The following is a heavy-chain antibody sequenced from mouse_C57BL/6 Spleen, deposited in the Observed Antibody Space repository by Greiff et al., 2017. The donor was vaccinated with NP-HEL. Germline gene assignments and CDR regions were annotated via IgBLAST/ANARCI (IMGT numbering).Heavy chain of an antibody. CDR1: GYTFTSYW. D-gene: IGHD2-1*01. CDR3: ALLRAMDY. Sequence: VQLQQPGAELVRPGSSVKLSCKASGYTFTSYWMDWVKQRPGQGLEWIGNIYPSDSETHYNQKFKDKATLTVDKSSSTAYMQLSSLTSEDSAVYYCALLRAMDYWGQGTSVTVSS. V-gene: IGHV1-61*01. CDR2: IYPSDSET. J-gene: IGHJ4*01.